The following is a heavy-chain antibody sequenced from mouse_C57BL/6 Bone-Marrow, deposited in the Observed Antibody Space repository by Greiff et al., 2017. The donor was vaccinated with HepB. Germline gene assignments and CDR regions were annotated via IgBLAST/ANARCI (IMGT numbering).Heavy chain of an antibody. CDR1: GFTFTDYY. D-gene: IGHD1-1*01. Sequence: EVHLVESGGGLVQPGGSLSLSCAASGFTFTDYYMSWVRQPPGKALEWLGFIRNKANGYTTEYSASVKGQFTISRDNSQSNLYLQMNALRAEDSATYYCARAITTVVALDYWGQGTTLTVSS. CDR2: IRNKANGYTT. CDR3: ARAITTVVALDY. V-gene: IGHV7-3*01. J-gene: IGHJ2*01.